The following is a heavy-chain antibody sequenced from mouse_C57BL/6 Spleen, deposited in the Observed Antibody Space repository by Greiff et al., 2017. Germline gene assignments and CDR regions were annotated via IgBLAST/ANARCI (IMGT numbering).Heavy chain of an antibody. D-gene: IGHD3-2*02. Sequence: QVHVKQSGPGLVQPSQSLSITCTVSGFSLTSYGVHWVRQSPGKGLEWLGVIWSGGSTDYNAAFISRLSISKDNSKSQVFFKMNSLQADDTAIYYCARKGLRGYFDYWGQGTTLTVSS. J-gene: IGHJ2*01. V-gene: IGHV2-2*01. CDR3: ARKGLRGYFDY. CDR2: IWSGGST. CDR1: GFSLTSYG.